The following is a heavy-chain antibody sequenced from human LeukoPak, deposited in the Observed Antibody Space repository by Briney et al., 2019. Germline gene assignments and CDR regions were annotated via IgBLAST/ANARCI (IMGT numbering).Heavy chain of an antibody. J-gene: IGHJ4*02. V-gene: IGHV1-2*02. CDR2: INPNSGGT. Sequence: ASVKVSCKASGYTFTGYYMHWVRQAPGQRLEWMGWINPNSGGTNYAQKFQGRVTMTRDTSISTAYMELSRLRSDDTAVYYCARAPVGATPPLDYWGQGTLVTVSS. CDR3: ARAPVGATPPLDY. D-gene: IGHD1-26*01. CDR1: GYTFTGYY.